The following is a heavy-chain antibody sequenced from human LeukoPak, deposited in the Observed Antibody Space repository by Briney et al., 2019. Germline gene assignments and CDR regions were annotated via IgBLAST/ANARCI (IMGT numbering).Heavy chain of an antibody. J-gene: IGHJ6*03. Sequence: GGSLRLSCAASGFTFSGYSMNWVRQAPGKGLEWVSSISSSSSYIYYADSVKGRLTISRDNAKNSLYLQMNSLRAEDTAVYYCARDRGIVGTTGYYYMDVWGKGTTVTVSS. D-gene: IGHD1-26*01. V-gene: IGHV3-21*01. CDR1: GFTFSGYS. CDR2: ISSSSSYI. CDR3: ARDRGIVGTTGYYYMDV.